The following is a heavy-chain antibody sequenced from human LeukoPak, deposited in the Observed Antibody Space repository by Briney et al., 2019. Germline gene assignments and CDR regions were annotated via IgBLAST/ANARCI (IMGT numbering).Heavy chain of an antibody. V-gene: IGHV4-34*01. Sequence: PSETLSLTCAVYGGSFSGYYWSWIRQPPGKGLEWIGEINHSGSTNYNPSLTSRVTISVDTSKNQFSLKLTSVTAADTAVYYCARGLFLAVPAAMFWGYSYGAPLDYWGQGTLVTVSS. CDR2: INHSGST. CDR3: ARGLFLAVPAAMFWGYSYGAPLDY. D-gene: IGHD2-2*01. CDR1: GGSFSGYY. J-gene: IGHJ4*02.